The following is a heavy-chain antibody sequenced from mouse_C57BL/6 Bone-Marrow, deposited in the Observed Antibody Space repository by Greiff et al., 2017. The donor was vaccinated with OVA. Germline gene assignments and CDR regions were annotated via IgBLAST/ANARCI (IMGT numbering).Heavy chain of an antibody. J-gene: IGHJ1*03. CDR1: GFSFNTYA. V-gene: IGHV10-1*01. CDR2: IRSKSNNYAT. CDR3: VRHSSSIHWYFDV. Sequence: EVKVVESGGGLVQPKGSLKLSCAASGFSFNTYAMNWVRQAPGKGLEWVARIRSKSNNYATYYADSVKDRFTISRDDSESMLYLQMNNLKTEDTAMYYCVRHSSSIHWYFDVWGTGTTVTVSS. D-gene: IGHD1-1*01.